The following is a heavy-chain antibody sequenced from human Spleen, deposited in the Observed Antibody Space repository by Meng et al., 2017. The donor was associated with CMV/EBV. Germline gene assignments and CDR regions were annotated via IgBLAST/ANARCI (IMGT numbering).Heavy chain of an antibody. CDR3: ASSAKRGSPCYY. V-gene: IGHV1-69*13. CDR1: GYTFTSYA. Sequence: QVQLGQPGAEVKKPGASVKVSCKASGYTFTSYAMHWVRQAPGQRLEWMGGIIPIFGTANYAQKFQGRVTITADESTSTAYMELSSLRSEDTAVYYCASSAKRGSPCYYWGQGTLVTVSS. D-gene: IGHD3-10*01. J-gene: IGHJ4*02. CDR2: IIPIFGTA.